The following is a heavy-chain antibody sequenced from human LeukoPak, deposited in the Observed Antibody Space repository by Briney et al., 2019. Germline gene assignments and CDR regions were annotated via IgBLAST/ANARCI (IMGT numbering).Heavy chain of an antibody. CDR3: TTTIVGVTTWFDP. Sequence: PGGSLRLSCAASGFTLSNAYMSWVRQAPGKGLGWVGRIKHKTNGGRTDYAAPVKGRFTISRDDSKNTLYLQMNSLKTEDTAVYYCTTTIVGVTTWFDPWGQGTLVTVSS. J-gene: IGHJ5*02. V-gene: IGHV3-15*01. CDR2: IKHKTNGGRT. CDR1: GFTLSNAY. D-gene: IGHD1-26*01.